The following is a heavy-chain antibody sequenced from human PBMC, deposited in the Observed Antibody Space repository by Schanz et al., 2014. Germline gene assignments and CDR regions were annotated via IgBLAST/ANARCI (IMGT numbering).Heavy chain of an antibody. J-gene: IGHJ3*02. Sequence: QVQLVQSGAEVMKPGSSVKVSCKASGGTFSSYTINWVRQAPGQGLEWMGRIIPILGITNVAQTFQDRVTIPADKSPSTAFMELSSLRSEDTAVYYCARGLGDERWLDLNEAFDIWGQGTIVTVSS. V-gene: IGHV1-69*02. CDR1: GGTFSSYT. CDR2: IIPILGIT. D-gene: IGHD6-19*01. CDR3: ARGLGDERWLDLNEAFDI.